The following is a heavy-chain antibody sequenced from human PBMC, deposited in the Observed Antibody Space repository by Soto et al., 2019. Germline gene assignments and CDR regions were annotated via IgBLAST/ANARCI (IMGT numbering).Heavy chain of an antibody. CDR1: RYTFTSYG. V-gene: IGHV1-18*01. CDR3: ARAAGRVLRYFDWPGGFDY. J-gene: IGHJ4*02. Sequence: ASVKVCWKASRYTFTSYGISWVRQAPGQGLEWMGWISAYNGNTNYAQKLQGRVTMTTDTSTSTAYMELRSLRSDDTAVYYCARAAGRVLRYFDWPGGFDYWRQGTLVTVSS. D-gene: IGHD3-9*01. CDR2: ISAYNGNT.